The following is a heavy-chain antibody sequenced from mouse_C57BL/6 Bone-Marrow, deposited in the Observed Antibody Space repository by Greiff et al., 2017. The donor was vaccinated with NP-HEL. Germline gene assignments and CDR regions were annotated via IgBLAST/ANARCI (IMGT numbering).Heavy chain of an antibody. Sequence: VKLVESGAELARPGASVKLSCKASGYTFTSYGISWVKQRTGQGLEWIGEIYPRSGNTYYNEKFKGKATLTADKSSSTAYMELRSLTSEDSAVYFCARGGYGTSFAYWGQGTLVTVSA. CDR1: GYTFTSYG. CDR3: ARGGYGTSFAY. V-gene: IGHV1-81*01. CDR2: IYPRSGNT. J-gene: IGHJ3*01. D-gene: IGHD1-1*01.